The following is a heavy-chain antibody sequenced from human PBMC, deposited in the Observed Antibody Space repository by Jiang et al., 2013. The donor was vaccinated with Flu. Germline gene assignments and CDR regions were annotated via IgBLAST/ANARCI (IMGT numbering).Heavy chain of an antibody. D-gene: IGHD3-3*01. Sequence: KPTQTLTLTCTFSGFSLSTRGVGVGWIRQPPGQALEWLAVIYWDDDKRYNSSLKTRLTVTKDTSKSQVVLTMTNMDPVDIATYYCARRAFWSGYYDFWGQGTLVTVSS. J-gene: IGHJ4*02. CDR2: IYWDDDK. CDR1: GFSLSTRGVG. V-gene: IGHV2-5*02. CDR3: ARRAFWSGYYDF.